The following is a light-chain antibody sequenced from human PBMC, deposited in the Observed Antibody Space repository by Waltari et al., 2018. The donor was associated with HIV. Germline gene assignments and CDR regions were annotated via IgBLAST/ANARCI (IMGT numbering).Light chain of an antibody. Sequence: DIQLTQSPSFLSASVRDRVTITCRASQGISSYLAWYQQKPWKAPNLLIYSASTLQNGVPLRFSGSGSGTEFTLTISDLQPEDFATYYCQQLNTYPPFFGGGTKVDIK. CDR1: QGISSY. CDR3: QQLNTYPPF. CDR2: SAS. J-gene: IGKJ4*01. V-gene: IGKV1-9*01.